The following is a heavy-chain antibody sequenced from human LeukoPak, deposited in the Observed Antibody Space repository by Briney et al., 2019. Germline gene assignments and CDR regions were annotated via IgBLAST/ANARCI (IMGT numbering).Heavy chain of an antibody. D-gene: IGHD1-26*01. V-gene: IGHV3-23*01. J-gene: IGHJ4*02. CDR3: AKARREGDLLTCIDS. CDR2: INNIGDNT. Sequence: PGGALTLSCAVPGFTFTSHAMSWVRPAPGRGLEWVSIINNIGDNTYYADSVKGRFTISRDNSKNTLYLHMNSLRAEDTAMYYCAKARREGDLLTCIDSWGQGALVTVSS. CDR1: GFTFTSHA.